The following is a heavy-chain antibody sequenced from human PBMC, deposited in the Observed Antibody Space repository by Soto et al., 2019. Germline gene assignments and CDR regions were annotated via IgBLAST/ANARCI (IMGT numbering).Heavy chain of an antibody. CDR1: GYTFTSYG. V-gene: IGHV1-18*01. D-gene: IGHD4-17*01. Sequence: QVQLVQSGAEVKKPGASVKVSCKASGYTFTSYGISWVRQAPGQGLEWMGWISAYNGNTNYAQKLQGRVTMTTDTSTSTDYMELRSLRSDDTAVYYCARVLWVDGDYVPPQYWGQGTLVTVSS. CDR3: ARVLWVDGDYVPPQY. J-gene: IGHJ4*02. CDR2: ISAYNGNT.